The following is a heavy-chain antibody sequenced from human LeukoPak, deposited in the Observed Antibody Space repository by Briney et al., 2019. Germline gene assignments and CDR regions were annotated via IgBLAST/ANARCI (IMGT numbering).Heavy chain of an antibody. D-gene: IGHD3-9*01. CDR1: GFTFSSYA. Sequence: PGGSLRISCAASGFTFSSYAMSWVRQAPGKGLEWVSAISGSGGSTYYADSVKGRFTISRDNSQNTLYLQMNSLRAEDTAVYYCAKDAPTGYYDILTGYYKDGMDVWGQGTTVTVSS. J-gene: IGHJ6*02. CDR2: ISGSGGST. CDR3: AKDAPTGYYDILTGYYKDGMDV. V-gene: IGHV3-23*01.